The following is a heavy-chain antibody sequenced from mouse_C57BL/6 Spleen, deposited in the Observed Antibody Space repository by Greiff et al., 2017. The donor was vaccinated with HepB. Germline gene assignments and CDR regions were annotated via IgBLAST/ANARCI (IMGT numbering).Heavy chain of an antibody. CDR3: ARNARSTMEAWFAY. Sequence: QVQLQQSGAELVMPGASVKLSCKASGYTFTSYWMHWVKQRPGQGLEWIGEIDPSDSYTNYNQKFKGKSTLTVDKSSSTAYMQRSSLTSEDSAVYYWARNARSTMEAWFAYWGQGTLVTVSA. D-gene: IGHD2-1*01. CDR1: GYTFTSYW. V-gene: IGHV1-69*01. J-gene: IGHJ3*01. CDR2: IDPSDSYT.